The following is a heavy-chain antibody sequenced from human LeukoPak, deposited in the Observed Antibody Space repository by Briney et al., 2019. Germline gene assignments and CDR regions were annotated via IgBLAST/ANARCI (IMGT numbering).Heavy chain of an antibody. D-gene: IGHD2-15*01. CDR2: MNPRSGNT. CDR3: AKVVSGGHHDY. V-gene: IGHV1-8*01. J-gene: IGHJ4*02. Sequence: ASVNVSCTPSGYTFTNNDISWVRQAAGQGLEWMGWMNPRSGNTGYAQKFQGRVTMTRDTSITTAYMELSALRSEDTAVYYCAKVVSGGHHDYWGQGTLVTVSS. CDR1: GYTFTNND.